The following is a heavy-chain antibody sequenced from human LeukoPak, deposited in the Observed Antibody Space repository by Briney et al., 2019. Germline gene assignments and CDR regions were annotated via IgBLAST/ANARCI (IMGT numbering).Heavy chain of an antibody. CDR3: AKTVLDFWSGYYLSPFDY. Sequence: GGSLRLSCTASGFTFSSYAMSWVRQAPGKGLEWVSAISGSGGSTYYADSVKGRFTISRDNSKNTLYLQMNSLRAEDTAVYYCAKTVLDFWSGYYLSPFDYWGQGTLVTVSS. CDR1: GFTFSSYA. CDR2: ISGSGGST. D-gene: IGHD3-3*01. J-gene: IGHJ4*02. V-gene: IGHV3-23*01.